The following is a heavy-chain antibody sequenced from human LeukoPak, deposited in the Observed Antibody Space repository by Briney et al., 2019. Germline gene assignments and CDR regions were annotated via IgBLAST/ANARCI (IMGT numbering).Heavy chain of an antibody. V-gene: IGHV3-48*03. CDR1: GFTFSDYE. Sequence: PEGSLRLSCAASGFTFSDYEMNWVRQAPEKGLEWVSYISAGAGVIFYADSVKGRFSITRDNAKNSLFLQMNSLRAEDTAVYYYARVRTTDTLTGYKQELDYWGRGTLVTVSS. J-gene: IGHJ4*02. CDR2: ISAGAGVI. D-gene: IGHD3-9*01. CDR3: ARVRTTDTLTGYKQELDY.